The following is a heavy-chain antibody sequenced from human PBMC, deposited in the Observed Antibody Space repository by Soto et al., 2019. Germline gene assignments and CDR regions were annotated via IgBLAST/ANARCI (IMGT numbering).Heavy chain of an antibody. V-gene: IGHV4-38-2*02. Sequence: SETLSLTCSVSNLSISIGYYCGCIRQPPGKGLEWIANIYHSGITYYNSSLKSRITISVDTSKNQFSLKMNSVTAADTAVYYCARGSHIVVATDAFDIWGQGTMVTVSS. D-gene: IGHD2-21*02. J-gene: IGHJ3*02. CDR1: NLSISIGYY. CDR3: ARGSHIVVATDAFDI. CDR2: IYHSGIT.